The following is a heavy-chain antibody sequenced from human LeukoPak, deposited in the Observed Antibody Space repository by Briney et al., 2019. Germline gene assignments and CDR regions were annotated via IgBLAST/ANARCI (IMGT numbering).Heavy chain of an antibody. V-gene: IGHV1-18*01. CDR3: ARDLSQTVAGDY. CDR1: GYTFTSYG. J-gene: IGHJ4*02. D-gene: IGHD6-19*01. CDR2: ISAYNGNT. Sequence: ASVKVSCKASGYTFTSYGISWVRQAHGQGLEWMGWISAYNGNTNYAQKLQGRVTMTTDTSTSTAYMELRSLRSDDTAVYYCARDLSQTVAGDYWGQGTLVTVSS.